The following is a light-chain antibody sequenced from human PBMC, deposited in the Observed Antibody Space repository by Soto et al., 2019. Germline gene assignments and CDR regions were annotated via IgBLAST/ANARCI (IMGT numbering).Light chain of an antibody. CDR1: SSDVGSYNL. CDR2: EVI. V-gene: IGLV2-23*02. Sequence: QSALTQPASVSGSLGQSITISCTGTSSDVGSYNLVSWYQQHPGKAPKLMIYEVIKRPSGVSNRFSGSKSGNTASLTISGRQAEDEADYYCCSYAGSSNGVFGGGTKLTVL. CDR3: CSYAGSSNGV. J-gene: IGLJ3*02.